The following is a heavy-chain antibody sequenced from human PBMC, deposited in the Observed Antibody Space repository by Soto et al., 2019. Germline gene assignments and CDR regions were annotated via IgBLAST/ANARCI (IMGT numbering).Heavy chain of an antibody. D-gene: IGHD2-15*01. J-gene: IGHJ6*01. V-gene: IGHV1-69*08. CDR3: ARDHTVAVEYYNSTAV. CDR1: GGTFSSYT. CDR2: IIPILGIA. Sequence: QVQLVQSGAEVKKPGSSVKVSCKASGGTFSSYTISWVRQAPGQGLEWMGRIIPILGIANYAQKFQGRVTITADKTTSTGYMDVTRLTSEDTGVHYSARDHTVAVEYYNSTAVRRQGATDVVST.